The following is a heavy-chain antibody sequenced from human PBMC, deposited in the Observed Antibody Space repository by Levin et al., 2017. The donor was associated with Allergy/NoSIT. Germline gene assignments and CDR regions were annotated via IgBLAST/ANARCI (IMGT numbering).Heavy chain of an antibody. D-gene: IGHD1-26*01. CDR3: ARRDGWELLAS. Sequence: GGSLRLSCAASGFTFSSYAMHWVRQAPGKGLEWVAVISYDGSNKYYADSVKGRFTISRDNSKNTLYLQMNSLRAEDTAVYYCARRDGWELLASWGQGTLVTVSS. V-gene: IGHV3-30*04. CDR2: ISYDGSNK. J-gene: IGHJ4*02. CDR1: GFTFSSYA.